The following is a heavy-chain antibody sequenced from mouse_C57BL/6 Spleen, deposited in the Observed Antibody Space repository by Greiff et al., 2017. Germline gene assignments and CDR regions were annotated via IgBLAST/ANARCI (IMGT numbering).Heavy chain of an antibody. J-gene: IGHJ4*01. CDR3: AQLFYYAMDD. D-gene: IGHD3-1*01. V-gene: IGHV3-6*01. Sequence: EVKLVESGPGLVKPSQSLSLTCSVTGYSITSGYYWNWIRQFPGNKLEWMGYISYDGSNNYNPSLKNRISITRDTSKNQFFLKLNSVTTEDTATYYCAQLFYYAMDDWGQGTSVTVSS. CDR2: ISYDGSN. CDR1: GYSITSGYY.